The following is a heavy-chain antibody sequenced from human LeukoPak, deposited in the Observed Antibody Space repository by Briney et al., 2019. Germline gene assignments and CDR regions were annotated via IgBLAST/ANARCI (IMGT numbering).Heavy chain of an antibody. V-gene: IGHV3-30-3*01. D-gene: IGHD3-16*01. CDR2: ISYDGSNK. J-gene: IGHJ4*02. CDR3: AKGMNPLPSYDDY. CDR1: GFTFSSYA. Sequence: GGSLRLSCAASGFTFSSYAMHWVRQAPGKGLEWVAVISYDGSNKYYADSVKGRFTISRDNSKNTLYLQMNSLRAEDTAVYYCAKGMNPLPSYDDYWGQGTLVTVSS.